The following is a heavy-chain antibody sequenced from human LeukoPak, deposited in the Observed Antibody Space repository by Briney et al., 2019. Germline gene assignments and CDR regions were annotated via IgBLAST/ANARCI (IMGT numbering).Heavy chain of an antibody. J-gene: IGHJ3*02. CDR2: ISNSGST. CDR1: GGSISSYY. CDR3: VRLQPNTGEWAFDI. Sequence: SETLSLTCTVSGGSISSYYWSWIRQPPGEGLEWIGYISNSGSTNYNPSLKSRVTISVDTSKNQLSLKLCSVTAADTAVYHCVRLQPNTGEWAFDIWGQGTMVSVSS. V-gene: IGHV4-59*01. D-gene: IGHD1-1*01.